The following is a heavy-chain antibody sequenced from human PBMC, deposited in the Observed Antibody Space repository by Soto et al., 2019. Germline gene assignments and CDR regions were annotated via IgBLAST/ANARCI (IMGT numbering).Heavy chain of an antibody. D-gene: IGHD6-13*01. CDR1: GGSISSDY. J-gene: IGHJ6*02. CDR3: ARSNVLDYYYGMHL. V-gene: IGHV4-59*01. CDR2: IYYSGST. Sequence: SETLSLTCTVSGGSISSDYWSWIRQPPWKGLEWIGYIYYSGSTNYNPSLKSRVTISVDTSKNQFSLKLSSVTAADTAVYYCARSNVLDYYYGMHLWGQGTTVTVSS.